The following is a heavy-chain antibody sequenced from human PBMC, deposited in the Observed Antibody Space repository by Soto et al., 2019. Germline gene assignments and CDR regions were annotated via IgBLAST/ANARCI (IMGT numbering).Heavy chain of an antibody. CDR2: VWYDGSNK. CDR1: GFTFSSYG. J-gene: IGHJ6*02. V-gene: IGHV3-33*01. CDR3: ARGVAGTYGMDV. D-gene: IGHD6-19*01. Sequence: GGSLRLSCAASGFTFSSYGMHWVRQAPGKGLEWVAVVWYDGSNKYYADSVKGRFTISRDNSKNTLYLQMNSLRAQDTAVYYCARGVAGTYGMDVWGQGTTVTVS.